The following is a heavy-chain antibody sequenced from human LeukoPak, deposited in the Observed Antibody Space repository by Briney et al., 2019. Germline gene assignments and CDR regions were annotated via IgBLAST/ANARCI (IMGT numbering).Heavy chain of an antibody. V-gene: IGHV1-2*02. CDR1: GCTFTGYY. CDR2: INPNSGGT. Sequence: ASVKVSCKASGCTFTGYYMHWVRQAPGQGLEWMGWINPNSGGTNYAQKFQGRVTMTRDTSISTAYMELSSLRSEDMAVYYCARDLFPYYYDSSGYYLDYWGQGTLVTVSS. D-gene: IGHD3-22*01. J-gene: IGHJ4*02. CDR3: ARDLFPYYYDSSGYYLDY.